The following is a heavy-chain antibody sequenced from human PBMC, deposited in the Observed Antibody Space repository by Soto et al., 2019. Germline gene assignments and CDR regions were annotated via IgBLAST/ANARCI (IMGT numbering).Heavy chain of an antibody. J-gene: IGHJ4*02. Sequence: SETLSLTCTVSGGSISSYYWSWIRQPPGKGLEWIGYIYYSGSTNYNPSLKSRVTIPVDTSKNQFSLKLSSVTAADTAVYYCAREGYNFGPFDYWGQGALVTVSS. V-gene: IGHV4-59*12. CDR2: IYYSGST. D-gene: IGHD5-18*01. CDR3: AREGYNFGPFDY. CDR1: GGSISSYY.